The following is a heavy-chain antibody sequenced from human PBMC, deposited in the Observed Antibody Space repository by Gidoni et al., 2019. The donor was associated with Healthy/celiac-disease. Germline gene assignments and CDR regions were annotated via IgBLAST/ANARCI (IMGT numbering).Heavy chain of an antibody. CDR3: AKDSIAAAGTGWFDP. V-gene: IGHV3-9*01. Sequence: EVQLVESGGGLVQPGRSLRLSCAASGFPFADYAMHWVRQAPGKGLEWVSGISGNSGSIGYADSVKGRFTISRDNAKNSLYLQMNSLRAEDTALYYCAKDSIAAAGTGWFDPWGQGTLVTVSS. D-gene: IGHD6-13*01. J-gene: IGHJ5*02. CDR1: GFPFADYA. CDR2: ISGNSGSI.